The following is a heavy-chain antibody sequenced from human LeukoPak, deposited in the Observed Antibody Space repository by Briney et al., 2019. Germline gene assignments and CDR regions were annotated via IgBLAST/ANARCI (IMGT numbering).Heavy chain of an antibody. CDR1: VYSFTTHW. D-gene: IGHD6-6*01. CDR3: AKPRREVAALDY. Sequence: GEPLQISCQASVYSFTTHWIGWVRQKTGKGLAWMGIIYPDESDTSYSPSFQGQVNISADQSSNTTYLQWSSLKASDTAIYYCAKPRREVAALDYWGQGTLVTVSS. J-gene: IGHJ4*02. V-gene: IGHV5-51*01. CDR2: IYPDESDT.